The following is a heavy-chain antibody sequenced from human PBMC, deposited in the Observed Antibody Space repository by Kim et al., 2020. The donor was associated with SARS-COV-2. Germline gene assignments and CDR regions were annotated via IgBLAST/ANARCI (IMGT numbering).Heavy chain of an antibody. CDR2: IWYDGSNK. CDR1: GFTFSSYG. V-gene: IGHV3-33*01. CDR3: ARGADDYGDYGDY. J-gene: IGHJ4*02. Sequence: GGSLRLSCAASGFTFSSYGMHWVRQAPGKGLEWVAVIWYDGSNKYYADSVKGRFTISRDNSKNTLYLQMNSLRAEDTAVYYCARGADDYGDYGDYWGQGTLVTVSS. D-gene: IGHD4-17*01.